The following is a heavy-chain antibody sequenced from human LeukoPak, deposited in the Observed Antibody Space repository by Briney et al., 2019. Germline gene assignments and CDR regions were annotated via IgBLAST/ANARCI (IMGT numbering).Heavy chain of an antibody. J-gene: IGHJ4*02. CDR2: ISAYNGNT. CDR1: GYTFTSYG. CDR3: ARLPEYSSSWYFDY. Sequence: ASVKVSCKASGYTFTSYGISWVRQAPGQGLEWMGWISAYNGNTNYAQKLQGRVTMTTDTSTSTAYMELRSQRSDDTAVHYCARLPEYSSSWYFDYWGQGTLVTVSS. V-gene: IGHV1-18*01. D-gene: IGHD6-13*01.